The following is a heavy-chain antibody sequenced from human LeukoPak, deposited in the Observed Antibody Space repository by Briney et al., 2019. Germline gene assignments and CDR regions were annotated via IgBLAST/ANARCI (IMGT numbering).Heavy chain of an antibody. CDR3: ANELRSGSYYAFDI. J-gene: IGHJ3*02. CDR1: GFTFSSYA. CDR2: ISGSGGST. V-gene: IGHV3-23*01. D-gene: IGHD1-26*01. Sequence: GGSLRLSCAASGFTFSSYAMSWVRPAPGKGLEGVSAISGSGGSTYYAGSVKGRFTISRDNSKNTLYLQMNSLRAEDTAVYYCANELRSGSYYAFDIWGQGTMVTVSS.